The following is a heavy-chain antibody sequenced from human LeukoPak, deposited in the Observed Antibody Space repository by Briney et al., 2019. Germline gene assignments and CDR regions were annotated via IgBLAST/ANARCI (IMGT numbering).Heavy chain of an antibody. D-gene: IGHD1-26*01. Sequence: SETLSLTCAVSGGSISSGGYSWSWIRQPPGTGLEWIGYIYHSGSTYYNPSLKSRVTISVDRSKNQFSLKLSSVTAADTAVYYCARVGGIVGANWFDPWGQGTLVTVSS. V-gene: IGHV4-30-2*01. CDR2: IYHSGST. CDR1: GGSISSGGYS. J-gene: IGHJ5*02. CDR3: ARVGGIVGANWFDP.